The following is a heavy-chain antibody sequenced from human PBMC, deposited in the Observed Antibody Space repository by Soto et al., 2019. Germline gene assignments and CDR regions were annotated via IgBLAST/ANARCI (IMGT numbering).Heavy chain of an antibody. CDR2: ISPGDSDT. CDR1: GYSFSSYW. J-gene: IGHJ4*02. Sequence: GESLKISCNGSGYSFSSYWIAWVRQMPGKGLEWMGIISPGDSDTKYSQSFQGQVTISADKSITTAYLQWNSLKASDTAMYYCARHATYYDTLTGYYFDYWGQGTPVTVSS. CDR3: ARHATYYDTLTGYYFDY. V-gene: IGHV5-51*01. D-gene: IGHD3-9*01.